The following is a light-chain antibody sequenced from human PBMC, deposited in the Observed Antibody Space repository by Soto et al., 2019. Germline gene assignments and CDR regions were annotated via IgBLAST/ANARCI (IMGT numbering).Light chain of an antibody. V-gene: IGKV3-15*01. Sequence: EILMTQSPATLSVSPGETVTFSCRASRIVSNRLAWYQHKPGQGPRLLISGASNGATGIPPKFSGSGSGTEFTLTVDSLQSDEIAGYYCQQYYNWPVTVGGGTKVYSK. CDR3: QQYYNWPVT. CDR2: GAS. CDR1: RIVSNR. J-gene: IGKJ4*01.